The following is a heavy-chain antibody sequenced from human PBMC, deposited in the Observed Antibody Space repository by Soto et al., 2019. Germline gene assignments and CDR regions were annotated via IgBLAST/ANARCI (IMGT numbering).Heavy chain of an antibody. J-gene: IGHJ6*02. CDR1: GYIFTTYD. D-gene: IGHD1-20*01. Sequence: QVQLVQSGGEVKKPGASVKVSCKASGYIFTTYDINWVRQAPGQGLEWVGWISVYNGDTNSAQKLQGRVTMTTDTSTSTAYMELRSVRSDDAAVYYCARGNRYHYSGMDVWGQGTTVTVSS. CDR3: ARGNRYHYSGMDV. V-gene: IGHV1-18*04. CDR2: ISVYNGDT.